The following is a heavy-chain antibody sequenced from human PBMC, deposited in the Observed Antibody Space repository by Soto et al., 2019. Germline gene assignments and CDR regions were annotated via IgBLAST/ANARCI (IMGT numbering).Heavy chain of an antibody. CDR1: GFTFSSYG. Sequence: QVQLVESGGGVVQPGRSLRLSCAASGFTFSSYGMHWVRQAPGKGLEWVAAIWYDGSNKYYADSVKGRFNISRDNYKNTLYLQMNSLRAEDTAVYYCAREGVIVVEGGYYFDYWGQGTLVTVSS. J-gene: IGHJ4*02. V-gene: IGHV3-33*01. CDR2: IWYDGSNK. CDR3: AREGVIVVEGGYYFDY. D-gene: IGHD3-22*01.